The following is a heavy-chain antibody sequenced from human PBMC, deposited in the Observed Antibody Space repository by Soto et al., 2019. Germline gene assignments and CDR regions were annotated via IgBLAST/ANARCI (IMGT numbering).Heavy chain of an antibody. CDR2: IYYSGST. V-gene: IGHV4-39*01. Sequence: KLPETLSLTCTVSGGSISSSSYYWGWIRQPPGKGLEWIGSIYYSGSTYYNPSLKSRVTISVDTSKNQFSLKLSSVTAADTAVYYCARGVDDTEYCSGGSCYLSPQRWFDYWGQGTLVTVSS. D-gene: IGHD2-15*01. CDR1: GGSISSSSYY. CDR3: ARGVDDTEYCSGGSCYLSPQRWFDY. J-gene: IGHJ4*02.